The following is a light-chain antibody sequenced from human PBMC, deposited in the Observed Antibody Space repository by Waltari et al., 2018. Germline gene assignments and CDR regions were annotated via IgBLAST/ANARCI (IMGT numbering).Light chain of an antibody. CDR2: AAS. Sequence: EVVLTHSQGTLSLSPGERSTVPGRARQCVSKYLAWYQQRPGQAPRLLIYAASTRATGIPDRFSGSGYGTDFSLTISRLEPEDFAVYYCQNHERLPATFGQGTKVEIK. CDR3: QNHERLPAT. CDR1: QCVSKY. J-gene: IGKJ1*01. V-gene: IGKV3-20*01.